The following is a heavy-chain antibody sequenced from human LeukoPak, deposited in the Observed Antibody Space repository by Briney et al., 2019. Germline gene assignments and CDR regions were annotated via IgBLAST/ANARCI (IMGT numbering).Heavy chain of an antibody. CDR2: ISSSSSTI. D-gene: IGHD2-2*01. CDR1: GFTFSTHD. J-gene: IGHJ4*02. CDR3: ARGGVGGLSTHFDY. V-gene: IGHV3-48*03. Sequence: GGSLRLSCAASGFTFSTHDMNWVRQAPGKGLEWVSYISSSSSTIYYADSAKGRFTISRDSAKNSLYLQMNSLRAEDTAVYYCARGGVGGLSTHFDYWGQGTLVTVSS.